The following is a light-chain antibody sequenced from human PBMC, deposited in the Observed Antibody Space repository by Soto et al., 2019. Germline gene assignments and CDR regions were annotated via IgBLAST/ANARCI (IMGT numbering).Light chain of an antibody. CDR3: QQYGISP. CDR1: QTVRNNY. Sequence: EFVLTQSPGTLSLSPGERATLSCRASQTVRNNYLAWYQQKPGQAPRLLIYDASSRATGIPDRFSGGGSGTDFTLTISRLEPEDFAVYYCQQYGISPFGGGTKVDIK. V-gene: IGKV3-20*01. CDR2: DAS. J-gene: IGKJ4*01.